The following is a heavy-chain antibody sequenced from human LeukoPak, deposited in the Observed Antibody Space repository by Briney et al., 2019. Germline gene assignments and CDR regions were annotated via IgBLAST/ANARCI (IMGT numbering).Heavy chain of an antibody. D-gene: IGHD6-13*01. CDR3: ARGRGIAAAGTQYYFDY. CDR2: IIPILGIA. V-gene: IGHV1-69*04. J-gene: IGHJ4*02. CDR1: GGTFSSYA. Sequence: SVKVSCKASGGTFSSYAISWVRQAPGQGLEWMGRIIPILGIANYAQKFQGGVTITADKSTSTAYMELSSLRSEDTAVYYCARGRGIAAAGTQYYFDYWGQGTLVTVSS.